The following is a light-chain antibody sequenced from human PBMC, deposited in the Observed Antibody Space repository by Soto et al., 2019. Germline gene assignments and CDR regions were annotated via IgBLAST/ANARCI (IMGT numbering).Light chain of an antibody. CDR2: EVS. CDR3: ISYISDDGRYV. Sequence: QSALTQPASVSGTPVQASTRSCTGSNSDVGIYDFVSWYEHHPGRSPKLIVSEVSHRPSGVSNRFSGAKSGNTASLTISGRPSEDEADFFCISYISDDGRYVFGSGTKLTVL. CDR1: NSDVGIYDF. V-gene: IGLV2-14*01. J-gene: IGLJ1*01.